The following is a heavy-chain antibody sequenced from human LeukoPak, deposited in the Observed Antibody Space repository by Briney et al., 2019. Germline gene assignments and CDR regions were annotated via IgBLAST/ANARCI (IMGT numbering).Heavy chain of an antibody. Sequence: GVSLKISCKGSGYSFTTYWIAWVRQMPGEGLEWMGIIYPGDSETRYSPSFQGQVTISVDKSITTAYLQWGSLKASDTAMYYCTRSPRDGYHDSFDIWGQGTMVTVFS. CDR1: GYSFTTYW. J-gene: IGHJ3*02. D-gene: IGHD5-24*01. CDR3: TRSPRDGYHDSFDI. CDR2: IYPGDSET. V-gene: IGHV5-51*01.